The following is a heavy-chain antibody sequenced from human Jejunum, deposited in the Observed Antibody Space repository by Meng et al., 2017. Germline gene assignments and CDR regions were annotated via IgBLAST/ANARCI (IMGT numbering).Heavy chain of an antibody. CDR1: GFTFSDHY. CDR3: ARDRITSGAHFYY. Sequence: GGSLRLSCAASGFTFSDHYMAWVRQAPGKGLEWVGRIRNITKSYTTEYAASVKGRFTISRDDSKNSLYLQMNSLETEDTAVYYCARDRITSGAHFYYWGQG. V-gene: IGHV3-72*01. CDR2: IRNITKSYTT. J-gene: IGHJ4*01. D-gene: IGHD2-15*01.